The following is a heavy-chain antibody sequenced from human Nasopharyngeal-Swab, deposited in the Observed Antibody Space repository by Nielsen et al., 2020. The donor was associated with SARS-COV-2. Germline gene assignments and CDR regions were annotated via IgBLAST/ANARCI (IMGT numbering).Heavy chain of an antibody. CDR1: GFTFNNYN. CDR2: ISSSSSYI. D-gene: IGHD3-3*01. Sequence: GESLKISCAASGFTFNNYNFNWVRQAPGKGLEWVSSISSSSSYIYYADSVKGRFTISRDSAKSSLYLQMNSLRAEDTAVYYCARDGLDYDFWSAYFMDVWGQGTTVTVSS. J-gene: IGHJ6*02. CDR3: ARDGLDYDFWSAYFMDV. V-gene: IGHV3-21*01.